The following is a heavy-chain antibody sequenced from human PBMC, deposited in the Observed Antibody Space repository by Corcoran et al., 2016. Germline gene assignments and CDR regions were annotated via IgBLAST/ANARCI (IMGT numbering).Heavy chain of an antibody. CDR2: INPSGGST. V-gene: IGHV1-46*01. Sequence: QVQLVQSGAEVKKPGASVKVSCKASGYTFTSYYMHWVRQAPGQGLEWMGIINPSGGSTSYAQKFQGRVTMTRETSTGTVYMELSSLRSEATSVDYWAGGFAVTGPSPFDYWGQGTLVTVSS. J-gene: IGHJ4*02. CDR1: GYTFTSYY. D-gene: IGHD4-17*01. CDR3: AGGFAVTGPSPFDY.